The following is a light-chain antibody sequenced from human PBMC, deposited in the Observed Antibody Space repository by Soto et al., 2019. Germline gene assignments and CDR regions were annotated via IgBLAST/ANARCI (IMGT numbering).Light chain of an antibody. CDR2: DAS. J-gene: IGKJ2*01. V-gene: IGKV1-5*01. Sequence: DIQMTQSPSTLSASVGDGVTITSRASQNISVWLAWYQQRPGKAPKFLIYDASNLETGVSSRFSGSGSGTEFTLTIRSLQPDDFATYYCQQYDSSSPTFGQGTKLEIK. CDR3: QQYDSSSPT. CDR1: QNISVW.